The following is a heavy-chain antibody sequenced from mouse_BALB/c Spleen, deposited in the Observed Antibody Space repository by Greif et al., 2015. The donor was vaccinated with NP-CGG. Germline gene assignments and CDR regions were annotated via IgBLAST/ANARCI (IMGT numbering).Heavy chain of an antibody. CDR1: GYTFTSW. V-gene: IGHV1-4*01. D-gene: IGHD4-1*01. CDR3: APSGTGFDY. CDR2: IDPSTGYT. J-gene: IGHJ2*01. Sequence: VQLQQSGAELAKPGASVKMSCKASGYTFTSWMHWVKQRPGQGLEWIGYIDPSTGYTEYNQKFKDKATLTADKSSSTAYMQLSSLTSEDSAVYYCAPSGTGFDYWGQGTTLTVSS.